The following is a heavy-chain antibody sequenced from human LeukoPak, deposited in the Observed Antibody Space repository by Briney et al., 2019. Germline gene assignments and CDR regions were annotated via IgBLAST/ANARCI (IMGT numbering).Heavy chain of an antibody. V-gene: IGHV4-39*01. CDR3: ARQRSYYDILTGYYFDY. Sequence: SETLSLTCAVSGGSISSSSYYWGWIRQPPGKGLEWIGSIYYSGSTYYNPSLKSRVTISVDTSKNQFFLKLSSVTAADTAVYYCARQRSYYDILTGYYFDYWGQGTLVTVSS. D-gene: IGHD3-9*01. CDR2: IYYSGST. CDR1: GGSISSSSYY. J-gene: IGHJ4*02.